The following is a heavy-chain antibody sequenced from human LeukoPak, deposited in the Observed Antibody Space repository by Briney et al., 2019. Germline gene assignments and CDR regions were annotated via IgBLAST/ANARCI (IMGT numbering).Heavy chain of an antibody. CDR3: ARLNSGYDYPFDY. J-gene: IGHJ4*02. CDR1: GFTFSSYS. D-gene: IGHD5-12*01. V-gene: IGHV3-48*01. Sequence: PGGSLRLSCAASGFTFSSYSMKWVRQAPGKGLEWVSYISSGSHNIYYADSVKGRFTISRDNAKNSLYLQMNSLTAEDTAVYYCARLNSGYDYPFDYWGQGTLVTVSS. CDR2: ISSGSHNI.